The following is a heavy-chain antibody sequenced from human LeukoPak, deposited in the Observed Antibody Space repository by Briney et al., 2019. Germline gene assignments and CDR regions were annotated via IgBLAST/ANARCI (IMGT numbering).Heavy chain of an antibody. CDR1: GFSFRSYG. D-gene: IGHD2-15*01. J-gene: IGHJ4*02. CDR3: VKDGYCSGGSCYWPYFDS. Sequence: PGGSLRLSCAASGFSFRSYGMHWVRQAPGKGLEWVAIIWHDGSRQEYADSVKGRFIVSRDNSRDTLDLQMSSLTAEDTAVYYCVKDGYCSGGSCYWPYFDSWGQGALVTVSS. V-gene: IGHV3-33*06. CDR2: IWHDGSRQ.